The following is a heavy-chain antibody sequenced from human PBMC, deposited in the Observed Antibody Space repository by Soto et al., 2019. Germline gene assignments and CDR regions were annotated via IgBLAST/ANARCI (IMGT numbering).Heavy chain of an antibody. V-gene: IGHV3-9*01. J-gene: IGHJ5*02. CDR3: AKGEEFDP. CDR1: GFTFDDYA. CDR2: ISWNSGSI. Sequence: GGSLRLSCAASGFTFDDYAMHWVRQAPGKGLEWVSGISWNSGSIGYADSVKGRFTISRDNAKNSLYLQMNSLRAEDTALYYCAKGEEFDPWGQGTLVTVSS.